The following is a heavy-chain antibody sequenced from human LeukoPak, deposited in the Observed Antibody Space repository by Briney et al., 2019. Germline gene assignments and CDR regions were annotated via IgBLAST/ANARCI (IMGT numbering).Heavy chain of an antibody. V-gene: IGHV3-15*01. J-gene: IGHJ1*01. CDR1: GFTFSNAW. D-gene: IGHD1-26*01. Sequence: KSGRSLRLSCAASGFTFSNAWMSWVRQAPGKGLEWVGRIKSKTDGGTTDYAAPVKGRFTISRDDSKNALYLQMNSLKTEDTAVYYCAAWGEAYFQHWGQGTLVTVSS. CDR2: IKSKTDGGTT. CDR3: AAWGEAYFQH.